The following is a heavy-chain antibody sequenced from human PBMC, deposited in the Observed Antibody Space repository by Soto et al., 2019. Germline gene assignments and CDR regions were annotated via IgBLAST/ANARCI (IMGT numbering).Heavy chain of an antibody. CDR2: ISFDGSEK. V-gene: IGHV3-30*03. D-gene: IGHD1-26*01. J-gene: IGHJ3*02. CDR3: ARDRRLYYSDAFDI. Sequence: QVQLVESGGGVVQPGRSLRLSCAASGFTFSIYGMHWVRHAPGKGLEWVAMISFDGSEKYYTDSVKGRFHISRDSSKNTMYLQMDSLRVEDPAVYYCARDRRLYYSDAFDIWGQGTTVTVSS. CDR1: GFTFSIYG.